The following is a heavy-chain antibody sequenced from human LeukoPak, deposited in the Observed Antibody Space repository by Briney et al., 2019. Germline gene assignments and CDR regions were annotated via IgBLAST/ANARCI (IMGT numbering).Heavy chain of an antibody. J-gene: IGHJ6*03. V-gene: IGHV4-38-2*02. CDR2: IYHSGST. D-gene: IGHD3-3*01. CDR1: GYSISSGYY. CDR3: ARDNTRPVQYYDFWSGYPLQDYYYMDV. Sequence: SETLSLTCTVSGYSISSGYYWGWIRQPPGKGLEWIGSIYHSGSTYYNPSLKSRVTISVDTSKNQFSLKLSSVTAADTAVYYCARDNTRPVQYYDFWSGYPLQDYYYMDVWGKGTTVTVSS.